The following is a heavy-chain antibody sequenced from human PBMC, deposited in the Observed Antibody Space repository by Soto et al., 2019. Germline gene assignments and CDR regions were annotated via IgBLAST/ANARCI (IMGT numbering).Heavy chain of an antibody. V-gene: IGHV3-30-3*01. D-gene: IGHD3-16*01. CDR3: ARVHGRLVGSPRPRLAAGYFDY. CDR1: GFTFSSYA. CDR2: ISYDGSNK. Sequence: GGSLRLSCAASGFTFSSYAMHWVRQAPGKGLERVAVISYDGSNKYYADSVKGRFTISRDNSKNTLYLQMNSLRAEDTAVYYCARVHGRLVGSPRPRLAAGYFDYWGQGTLVTVSS. J-gene: IGHJ4*02.